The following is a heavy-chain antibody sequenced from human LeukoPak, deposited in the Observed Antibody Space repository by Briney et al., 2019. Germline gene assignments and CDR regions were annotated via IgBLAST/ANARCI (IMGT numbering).Heavy chain of an antibody. CDR2: ISSSGSTI. V-gene: IGHV3-11*04. CDR3: ARIVRVVGIYYFDY. J-gene: IGHJ4*02. Sequence: GGSLRLSCAASGFTFSDYYMSWIRQAPGKGLEWVSYISSSGSTIYYADSVMGRFTISRDNAKNSLFLQMNSLRAEDTAVYYCARIVRVVGIYYFDYWGQGTLVTVSS. D-gene: IGHD2-15*01. CDR1: GFTFSDYY.